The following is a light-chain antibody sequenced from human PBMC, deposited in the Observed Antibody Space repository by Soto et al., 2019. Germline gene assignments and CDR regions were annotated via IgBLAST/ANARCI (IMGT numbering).Light chain of an antibody. CDR2: DAS. CDR3: HLGT. CDR1: QSINTW. V-gene: IGKV1-5*01. J-gene: IGKJ1*01. Sequence: DIQMTQSPSTLSASVGDRVTITCRASQSINTWLAWYQQSPGKVPKLLIYDASTLASGVPARFSGSGSGTEFTLTISSLQPDDFATYYCHLGTFGQGTKVEI.